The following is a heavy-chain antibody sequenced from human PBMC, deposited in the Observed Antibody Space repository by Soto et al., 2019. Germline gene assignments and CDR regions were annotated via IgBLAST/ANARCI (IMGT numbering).Heavy chain of an antibody. Sequence: QVQLVESGGGLVKPGGSLRLSCAASGFTFSNFYMSWVRQAPGKWLEWVSYISGTSHDTNYADSVKGRFTISRDNAKNSLHLQMHSLRAEDTALYYCARSGGTCYSAGCYYYAMDVWGQGTTVTVSS. V-gene: IGHV3-11*05. CDR2: ISGTSHDT. CDR3: ARSGGTCYSAGCYYYAMDV. J-gene: IGHJ6*02. D-gene: IGHD2-15*01. CDR1: GFTFSNFY.